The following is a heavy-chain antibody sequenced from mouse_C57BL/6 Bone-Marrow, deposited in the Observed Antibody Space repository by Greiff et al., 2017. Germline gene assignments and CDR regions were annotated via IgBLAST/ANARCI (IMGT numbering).Heavy chain of an antibody. D-gene: IGHD2-3*01. J-gene: IGHJ4*01. CDR1: GFNIKDDY. CDR3: TIDGYYVRLDY. V-gene: IGHV14-4*01. CDR2: IDPENGDT. Sequence: EVKVEESGAELVRPGASVKLSCTASGFNIKDDYMHWVKQRPEQGLEWIGWIDPENGDTEYASKFQGKATITADTSSNTAYLQLSSLTSEDTAVYYCTIDGYYVRLDYWGQGTSVTVSS.